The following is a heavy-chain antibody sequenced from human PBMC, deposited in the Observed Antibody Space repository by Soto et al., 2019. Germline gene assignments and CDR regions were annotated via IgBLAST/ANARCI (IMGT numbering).Heavy chain of an antibody. CDR1: GYTFTSYD. CDR3: ARSSPIAARLFYYYYVMDV. CDR2: MNPNSGNT. D-gene: IGHD6-6*01. Sequence: QVQLVQSGAEVKKPGASVKVSCKASGYTFTSYDINWVRQATGQGLEWMGWMNPNSGNTGYAQKFQGRVTMTRNTSISTAYMELSSLRSEDTAVYYCARSSPIAARLFYYYYVMDVWGQGTTVTVSS. J-gene: IGHJ6*02. V-gene: IGHV1-8*01.